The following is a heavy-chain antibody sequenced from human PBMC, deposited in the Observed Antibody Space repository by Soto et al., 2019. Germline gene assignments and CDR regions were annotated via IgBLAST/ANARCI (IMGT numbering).Heavy chain of an antibody. CDR2: IYYSGST. D-gene: IGHD4-17*01. Sequence: SETLSLTCTVSGGSISSYYWSWIRQPPGKGLEWVGYIYYSGSTNYNPSLKSRVTISVDTSKNQFSLRLTSVTAADTAVYYCATHPPYGPLDHWGQGTLVTVSS. V-gene: IGHV4-59*08. CDR3: ATHPPYGPLDH. J-gene: IGHJ4*02. CDR1: GGSISSYY.